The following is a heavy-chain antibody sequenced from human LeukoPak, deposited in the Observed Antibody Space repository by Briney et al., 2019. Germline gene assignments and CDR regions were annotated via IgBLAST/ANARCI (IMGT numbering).Heavy chain of an antibody. V-gene: IGHV3-33*01. CDR1: GFTFSSYG. CDR2: IWYDGSSK. J-gene: IGHJ3*02. CDR3: ARVAAVAGNIDAFDI. Sequence: PGGSLRLSCAASGFTFSSYGMHWVRQAPGKGLEWVAVIWYDGSSKYYADSVKGRFTISRDNSKNTLYLQMNSLRAEDTAVYYCARVAAVAGNIDAFDIWGQGTMVTVSS. D-gene: IGHD6-19*01.